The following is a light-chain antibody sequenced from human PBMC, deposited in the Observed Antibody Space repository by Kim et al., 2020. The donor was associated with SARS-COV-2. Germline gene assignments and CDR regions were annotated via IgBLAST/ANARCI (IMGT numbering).Light chain of an antibody. CDR3: GTWDSSLSSWV. CDR2: DNN. Sequence: QSVLTQPPSVSAAPGQKVTISCSGSNSYVSWYQQLPGTAPKLLIYDNNKRPSGIPDRFSGSKSGTSATLGITGLQNGDEAEYFCGTWDSSLSSWVFG. V-gene: IGLV1-51*01. J-gene: IGLJ3*02. CDR1: NSY.